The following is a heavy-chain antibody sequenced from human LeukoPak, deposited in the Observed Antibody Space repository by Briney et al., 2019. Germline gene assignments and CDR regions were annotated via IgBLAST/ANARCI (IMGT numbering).Heavy chain of an antibody. CDR3: ARGAASIDY. CDR1: GGSISSYY. D-gene: IGHD2-15*01. CDR2: IYYRGTT. V-gene: IGHV4-59*01. J-gene: IGHJ4*02. Sequence: NPSETLSLTCTVSGGSISSYYWSWIRQPPGKGLEWIGYIYYRGTTNYNPSLKSRVTISVDTSKNQFPLKLSSVTAADTAVYYCARGAASIDYWGQGTLVTVSS.